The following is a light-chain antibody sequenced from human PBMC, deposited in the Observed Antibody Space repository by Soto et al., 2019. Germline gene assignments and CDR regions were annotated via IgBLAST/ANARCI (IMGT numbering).Light chain of an antibody. CDR1: DIEDKS. J-gene: IGLJ7*01. Sequence: SYELTQPPSVSVAPGQTARITCGGSDIEDKSVHWYQQKPGQAPVLVVYDDSDRPSGIPERFSGSNSGNTATLTISRVEAGDGADYYCQVWDISSDHVIFGGGTQLTVL. CDR2: DDS. V-gene: IGLV3-21*02. CDR3: QVWDISSDHVI.